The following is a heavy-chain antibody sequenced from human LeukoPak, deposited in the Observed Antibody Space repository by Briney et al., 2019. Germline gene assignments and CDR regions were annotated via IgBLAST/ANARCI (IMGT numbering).Heavy chain of an antibody. J-gene: IGHJ4*02. Sequence: SETLSLTCAVYGGSISGYYWSWIRQPPGKGLEWIGEINHSGSTNYNPSLKSRVTISVDTSKNQFSLKLSSVTAADTAVYYCARTYKQQLVPLFDYWGQGTLVTVSS. V-gene: IGHV4-34*01. CDR1: GGSISGYY. CDR3: ARTYKQQLVPLFDY. CDR2: INHSGST. D-gene: IGHD6-13*01.